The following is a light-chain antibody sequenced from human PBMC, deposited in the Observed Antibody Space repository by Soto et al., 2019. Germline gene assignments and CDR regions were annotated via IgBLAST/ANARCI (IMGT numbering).Light chain of an antibody. CDR1: SSDVGGYNY. V-gene: IGLV2-8*01. J-gene: IGLJ1*01. CDR2: EVS. Sequence: QSVLTHPPSASGSPGQSVAISCTGTSSDVGGYNYVSWYQQHPGKAPKLMIYEVSKRPSGVPDRSSGSKSGNTASLTVSRLQAEDEADYYCSSYVGSNNFYVFGTGTKVTV. CDR3: SSYVGSNNFYV.